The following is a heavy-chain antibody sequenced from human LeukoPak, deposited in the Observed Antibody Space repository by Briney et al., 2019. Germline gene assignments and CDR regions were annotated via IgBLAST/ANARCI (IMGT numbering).Heavy chain of an antibody. D-gene: IGHD3-22*01. Sequence: PGGSLRLSCAASGFTFDHYAMSWVRQAPGKGLEWVANIKQDGSEKYYVDSVKGRFTISRDNAKNSLYLRMNSLRAEDTAVYYCGREGYYDSSLDYWGQGTLVTVSS. CDR2: IKQDGSEK. V-gene: IGHV3-7*01. CDR1: GFTFDHYA. CDR3: GREGYYDSSLDY. J-gene: IGHJ4*02.